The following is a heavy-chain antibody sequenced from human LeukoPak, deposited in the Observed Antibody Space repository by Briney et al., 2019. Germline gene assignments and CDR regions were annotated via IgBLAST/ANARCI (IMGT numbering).Heavy chain of an antibody. CDR3: AKAPTTVVTLFDY. CDR2: LKPDGSEK. D-gene: IGHD4-23*01. Sequence: GGSLRLSCAASGFSFSVYWMSWVRQAPGRGLEWVANLKPDGSEKNYGDSVKGRFTISRDNSKNTLYLQMNSLRAEDTAVYYCAKAPTTVVTLFDYWGQGTLVTVSS. J-gene: IGHJ4*02. V-gene: IGHV3-7*03. CDR1: GFSFSVYW.